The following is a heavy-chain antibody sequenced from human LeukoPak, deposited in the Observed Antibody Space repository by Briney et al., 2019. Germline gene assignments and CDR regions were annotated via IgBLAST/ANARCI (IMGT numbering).Heavy chain of an antibody. Sequence: GESLRLSCAASGFTFSSYSITWVRQAPGKGLEWVSSISTSSSYIYYADSVKGRFTISRDNAKNTLYLQMNSLRAEDTAVYYCARATGFGERYWGQGTLVTVSS. CDR1: GFTFSSYS. J-gene: IGHJ4*02. D-gene: IGHD3-10*01. CDR3: ARATGFGERY. CDR2: ISTSSSYI. V-gene: IGHV3-21*01.